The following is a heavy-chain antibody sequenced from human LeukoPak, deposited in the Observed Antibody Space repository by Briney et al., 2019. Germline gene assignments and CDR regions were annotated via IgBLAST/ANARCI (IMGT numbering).Heavy chain of an antibody. CDR2: IWYEGRNK. CDR3: ARGSDVLRYFDSLPQPDYYFDY. CDR1: GFTFSRYG. Sequence: GRSLRLSCAASGFTFSRYGMQWVRQARGKGVEWVAVIWYEGRNKYYASSVHVRFTISRDNSKHTLYLQMNSLTAEDTAVYYCARGSDVLRYFDSLPQPDYYFDYWGQGTLVTVSS. V-gene: IGHV3-33*01. D-gene: IGHD3-9*01. J-gene: IGHJ4*02.